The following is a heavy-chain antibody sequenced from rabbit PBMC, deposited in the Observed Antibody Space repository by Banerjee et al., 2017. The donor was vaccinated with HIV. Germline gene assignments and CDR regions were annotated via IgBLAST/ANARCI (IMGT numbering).Heavy chain of an antibody. J-gene: IGHJ6*01. V-gene: IGHV1S47*01. CDR3: ARDTGSSFSSYGMDL. CDR2: IEPIFGST. D-gene: IGHD8-1*01. CDR1: GFDFSGYG. Sequence: QEQLVESGGGLVQPGGSLKLSCKASGFDFSGYGMSWVRQAPGKGLEWIGYIEPIFGSTYYASWVNGRFTISSHNAQNTLYLQLNSLTAADTATYFCARDTGSSFSSYGMDLWGPGTLVTVS.